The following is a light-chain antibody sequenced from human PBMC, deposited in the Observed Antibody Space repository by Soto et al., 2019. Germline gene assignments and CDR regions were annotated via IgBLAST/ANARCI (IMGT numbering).Light chain of an antibody. CDR1: SSDVGGYNY. V-gene: IGLV2-11*01. CDR2: DVT. CDR3: CSYAGFYTFV. J-gene: IGLJ1*01. Sequence: QSALTQPRSVSGSPGQSVTISCTGNSSDVGGYNYVSWYQQHPGKAPKLIIYDVTGRPSGVPDRFSGDRSGSTASLTVSGLQAQDEPDYYCCSYAGFYTFVFRSGTKLTVL.